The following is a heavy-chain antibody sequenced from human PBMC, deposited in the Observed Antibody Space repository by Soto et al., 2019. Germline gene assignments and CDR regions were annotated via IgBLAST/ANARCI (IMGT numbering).Heavy chain of an antibody. D-gene: IGHD6-19*01. J-gene: IGHJ5*02. Sequence: SEILSLTCTVSGGSISSSSYYWGWISQPPGKGLEWIGSIYYSGSTYYNPSLKSRVTISVDTSKNQFSLKLSSVTAADTAVYYCARTRAVWFDPWGQGTLVTVS. CDR2: IYYSGST. V-gene: IGHV4-39*01. CDR3: ARTRAVWFDP. CDR1: GGSISSSSYY.